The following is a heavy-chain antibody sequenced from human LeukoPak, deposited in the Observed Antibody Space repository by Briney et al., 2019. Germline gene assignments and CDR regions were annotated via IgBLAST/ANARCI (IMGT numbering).Heavy chain of an antibody. CDR3: ASPGEKDYYFDY. Sequence: ASVKVSCKASGYTFTSYYMHWVRQAPGQGLEWMGIINPSGGSTSYAQKFQGRVTMTRDTSTSTVYMEPSSLRPEDTAVYYCASPGEKDYYFDYWGQGTLVTVSS. J-gene: IGHJ4*02. CDR2: INPSGGST. V-gene: IGHV1-46*01. D-gene: IGHD3-16*01. CDR1: GYTFTSYY.